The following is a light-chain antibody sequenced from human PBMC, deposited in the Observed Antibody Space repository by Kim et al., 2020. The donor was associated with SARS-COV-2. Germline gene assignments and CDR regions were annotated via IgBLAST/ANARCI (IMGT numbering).Light chain of an antibody. CDR3: QQYHDTPYT. V-gene: IGKV4-1*01. Sequence: VTLTCKSSQSVFYNSNNKNYLAWYQHKSGQPPRLLMFWASTRGSGVPDRFSGSGSGTDFTLTISNLQAEDVAVYYCQQYHDTPYTFGQGTKLEI. J-gene: IGKJ2*01. CDR1: QSVFYNSNNKNY. CDR2: WAS.